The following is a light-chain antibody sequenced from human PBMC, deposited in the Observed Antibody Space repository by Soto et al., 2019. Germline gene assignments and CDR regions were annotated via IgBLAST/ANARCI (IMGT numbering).Light chain of an antibody. J-gene: IGKJ5*01. Sequence: EIVLTQSPATLSLSPGERATLSCRASQSVSSYLAWYQQKPGQAPRLLIYDASNRATGIPARLSGSGSATDFTLTSSRLEPEDFAVYYCQQRSNSPPNFGQGTRLEIK. V-gene: IGKV3-11*01. CDR2: DAS. CDR3: QQRSNSPPN. CDR1: QSVSSY.